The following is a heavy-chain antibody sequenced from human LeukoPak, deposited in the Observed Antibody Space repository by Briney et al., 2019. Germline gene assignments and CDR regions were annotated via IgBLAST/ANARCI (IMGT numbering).Heavy chain of an antibody. V-gene: IGHV4-59*03. CDR1: GGSITGYY. Sequence: PSETLSLTCTVSGGSITGYYGTWIRQPPGKGLEWIGYSYYSGETHYNPSLKSRLTISVDTSKNLFSLRLSSVTAVDTAVYYCAMYRSGPDWYFDLWGRGTLVTVSS. D-gene: IGHD6-19*01. J-gene: IGHJ2*01. CDR2: SYYSGET. CDR3: AMYRSGPDWYFDL.